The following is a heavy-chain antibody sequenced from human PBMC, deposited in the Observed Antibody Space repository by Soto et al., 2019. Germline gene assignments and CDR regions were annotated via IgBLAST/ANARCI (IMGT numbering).Heavy chain of an antibody. V-gene: IGHV3-33*01. J-gene: IGHJ6*02. D-gene: IGHD3-3*01. CDR2: IWYDGSNK. Sequence: GGSLRLSCAASGFTFSSYGMHWVRQAPGRGLEWVAVIWYDGSNKYYADSVKGRFTISRDNSKNTLYLQMNSLRAEDTAVYYCARDVYTYYDFWSGYHPGGMDVWGQGTTVTVSS. CDR3: ARDVYTYYDFWSGYHPGGMDV. CDR1: GFTFSSYG.